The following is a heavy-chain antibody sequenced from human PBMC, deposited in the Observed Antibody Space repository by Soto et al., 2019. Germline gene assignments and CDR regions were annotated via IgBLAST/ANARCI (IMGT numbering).Heavy chain of an antibody. J-gene: IGHJ6*02. D-gene: IGHD2-15*01. CDR2: IIPIFGTA. V-gene: IGHV1-69*13. Sequence: SVKVSCKASGGTFSSYAISWVRQAPGQGLEWMGGIIPIFGTANYAQKFQGRVTITADESTSTAYVELSSLRSEDTAVYYCARDRSSGGFVEGYYYGMDSWGQGTTVTVSS. CDR3: ARDRSSGGFVEGYYYGMDS. CDR1: GGTFSSYA.